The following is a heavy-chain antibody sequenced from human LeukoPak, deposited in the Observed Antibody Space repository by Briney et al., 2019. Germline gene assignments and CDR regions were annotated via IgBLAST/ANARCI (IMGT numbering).Heavy chain of an antibody. CDR1: GFTFSNYW. V-gene: IGHV3-74*01. Sequence: GGSLRFSCTASGFTFSNYWMHWVRQVPGKGLVWVSRINTGGSSTTYADSVKGRFTTSRDNAKNTLYLQMNSLRVEDTAVYYCARSNQADDYWGQGTLVTVSS. CDR3: ARSNQADDY. J-gene: IGHJ4*02. CDR2: INTGGSST. D-gene: IGHD4-11*01.